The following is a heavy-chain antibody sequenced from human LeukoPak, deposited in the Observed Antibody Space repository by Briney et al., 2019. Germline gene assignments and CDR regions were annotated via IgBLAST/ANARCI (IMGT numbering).Heavy chain of an antibody. D-gene: IGHD3-22*01. Sequence: GGSLRLSCAASGFTFSDYWMSWVRQAPGKGLEWVSYISSRGSTIYYADSVKGRFTISRDNAKNSLYLQMNSLRAEDTAVYYCARDRSGYYFGAFDIWGQGTMVTVSS. CDR1: GFTFSDYW. J-gene: IGHJ3*02. CDR2: ISSRGSTI. CDR3: ARDRSGYYFGAFDI. V-gene: IGHV3-48*03.